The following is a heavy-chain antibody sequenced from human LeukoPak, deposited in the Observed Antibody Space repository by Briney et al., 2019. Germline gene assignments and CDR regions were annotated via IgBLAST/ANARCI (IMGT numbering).Heavy chain of an antibody. CDR1: GFSFDDYA. V-gene: IGHV3-9*01. CDR2: IRWDGNKV. D-gene: IGHD1-26*01. Sequence: GGSLRLSCVVSGFSFDDYAMHWVRPGPGKALEWVSVIRWDGNKVAYADSVKGRFTISRDNAKNSLYLQMTSLRPEDAAFYYCAKDRPVATTLHHFDHWGLGTLVTVSS. CDR3: AKDRPVATTLHHFDH. J-gene: IGHJ4*02.